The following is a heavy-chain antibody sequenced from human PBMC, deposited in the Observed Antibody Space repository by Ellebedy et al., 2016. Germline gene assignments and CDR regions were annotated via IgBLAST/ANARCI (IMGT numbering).Heavy chain of an antibody. CDR2: ISGRGDNT. CDR1: GFTFSNYA. J-gene: IGHJ4*02. D-gene: IGHD1-26*01. CDR3: AKDSGRGGGSVFDS. V-gene: IGHV3-23*01. Sequence: GESLKISCAASGFTFSNYAMSWVRQAPGKGLEWVSAISGRGDNTYYADSVKGRFTISRDNPKNTLWLQMNSLRAEDTAVYYCAKDSGRGGGSVFDSWGQGSLVTVSS.